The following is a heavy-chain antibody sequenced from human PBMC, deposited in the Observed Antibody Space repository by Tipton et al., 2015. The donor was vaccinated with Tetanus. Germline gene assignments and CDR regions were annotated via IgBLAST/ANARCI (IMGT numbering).Heavy chain of an antibody. CDR2: IYPGDSDT. CDR3: ARRLGPYTGDQIWHFDL. V-gene: IGHV5-51*01. J-gene: IGHJ2*01. Sequence: VQLVQSGAEVKKPGESLKISCQGSGYNFNLYWIAWVRQMPGKGLEWMGIIYPGDSDTTYSPSFQGQVTISADRSINTAYLQWSSLKVSDTATYYCARRLGPYTGDQIWHFDLWGRGTLVTVSS. D-gene: IGHD7-27*01. CDR1: GYNFNLYW.